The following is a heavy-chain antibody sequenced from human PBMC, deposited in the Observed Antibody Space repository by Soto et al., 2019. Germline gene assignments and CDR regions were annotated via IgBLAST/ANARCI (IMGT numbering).Heavy chain of an antibody. CDR2: VRGDNGHT. D-gene: IGHD1-26*01. J-gene: IGHJ5*02. CDR3: GIDLGYFRSGTCYREWFDP. CDR1: GYTFTTHG. Sequence: QVQLVQSGAEVKKPGASVKVSCKASGYTFTTHGISCVRQVPGQGLEWMGWVRGDNGHTNYAQSLQGRVTMTTDTCTNTAYLELRILRSDDTAVYYCGIDLGYFRSGTCYREWFDPWCQGTLVSVSS. V-gene: IGHV1-18*01.